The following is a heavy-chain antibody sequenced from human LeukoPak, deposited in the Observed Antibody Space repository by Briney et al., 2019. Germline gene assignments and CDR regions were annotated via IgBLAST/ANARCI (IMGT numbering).Heavy chain of an antibody. CDR2: INHSGST. V-gene: IGHV4-34*01. CDR3: ATGYSGYKTFD. Sequence: PSETLSLTCAVYGGSFSGYYWSWIRQPPGEGLEWIGEINHSGSTNYNPSLKSRVTISVDTSKNQFSLKLSSVTAADTAVYYCATGYSGYKTFDWGQGTLVTVSS. J-gene: IGHJ4*02. CDR1: GGSFSGYY. D-gene: IGHD5-12*01.